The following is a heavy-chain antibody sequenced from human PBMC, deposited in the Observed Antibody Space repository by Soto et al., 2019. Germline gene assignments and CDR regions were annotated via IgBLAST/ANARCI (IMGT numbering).Heavy chain of an antibody. J-gene: IGHJ5*02. Sequence: QVQLVQSGAEVKKPGSSVKVSCKASGGTFSSYAISWVRQAPGQGLEWMGGIIPIFGTANYAQKLQGRVTITADKSTSTAYMELSSLRSEVTPVYYCARDGGVEHCSCGRCYTSPWGQGTLVTVSS. D-gene: IGHD2-15*01. CDR3: ARDGGVEHCSCGRCYTSP. CDR1: GGTFSSYA. CDR2: IIPIFGTA. V-gene: IGHV1-69*06.